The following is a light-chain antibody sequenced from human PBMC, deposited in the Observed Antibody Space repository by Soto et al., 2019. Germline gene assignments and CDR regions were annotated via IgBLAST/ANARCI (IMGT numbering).Light chain of an antibody. V-gene: IGKV3-20*01. Sequence: EIVLTQSPGTLSLSPGERATLSCRASQSVSSSYLAWYQQKPGQAPRLLIYGVSSRATAIPDRFGGSGSGTDFTLTISRLEPEDFSMYYCQQYGSSLWTFGQGTKVEIK. CDR2: GVS. CDR3: QQYGSSLWT. CDR1: QSVSSSY. J-gene: IGKJ1*01.